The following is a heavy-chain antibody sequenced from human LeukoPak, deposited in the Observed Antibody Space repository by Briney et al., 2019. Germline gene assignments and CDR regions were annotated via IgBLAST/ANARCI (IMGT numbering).Heavy chain of an antibody. CDR2: ISPNSGGT. Sequence: ASVKVSCKASGYTFTGYYMHWVRQAPGQGLEWMGWISPNSGGTNYAQKFQGRVTMTRDTSISTAYMELSRLRSDDTAVYYCARGVFYPFGEIDYWGQGTLVTVSS. D-gene: IGHD3-10*01. CDR3: ARGVFYPFGEIDY. V-gene: IGHV1-2*02. CDR1: GYTFTGYY. J-gene: IGHJ4*02.